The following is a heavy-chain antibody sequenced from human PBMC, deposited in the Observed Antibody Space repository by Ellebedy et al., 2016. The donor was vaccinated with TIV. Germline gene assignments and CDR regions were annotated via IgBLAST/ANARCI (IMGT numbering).Heavy chain of an antibody. J-gene: IGHJ4*02. D-gene: IGHD6-19*01. CDR3: AKDKAAVPAKALDS. V-gene: IGHV3-9*01. Sequence: GGSLRLXXAASGFTFDDYAMHWVRQAPGKGLEWVSGIGWNSATIDYAESVKGRFTISRDNAKNSLYLQLNSLRIEDTAIYYCAKDKAAVPAKALDSWGQGTVVTVAS. CDR2: IGWNSATI. CDR1: GFTFDDYA.